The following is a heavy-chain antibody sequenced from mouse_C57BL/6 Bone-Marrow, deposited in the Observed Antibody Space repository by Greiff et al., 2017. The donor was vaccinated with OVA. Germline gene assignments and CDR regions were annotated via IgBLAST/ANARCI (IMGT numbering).Heavy chain of an antibody. CDR2: IYPRSGNS. V-gene: IGHV1-81*01. CDR3: ARWVLNAMDY. J-gene: IGHJ4*01. CDR1: GYTFTSYG. Sequence: VQLQQSGAELARPGASVTLSCKASGYTFTSYGISWVKQCTGQGLEWIGEIYPRSGNSYYTEKFKGKATLTADKSSSTAYMELRSLTSEDSAVYFCARWVLNAMDYWGQGTSVTVAS.